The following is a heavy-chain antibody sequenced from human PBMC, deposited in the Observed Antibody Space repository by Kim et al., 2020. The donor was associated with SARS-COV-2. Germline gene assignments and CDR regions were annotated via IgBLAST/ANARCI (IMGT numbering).Heavy chain of an antibody. CDR3: AREGSTYCGGDCYSFDY. V-gene: IGHV4-59*01. J-gene: IGHJ4*02. D-gene: IGHD2-21*02. Sequence: RKGRVTISVDTSKNQFSLKLSSVTAADTAVYYWAREGSTYCGGDCYSFDYWGQGTLVTVSS.